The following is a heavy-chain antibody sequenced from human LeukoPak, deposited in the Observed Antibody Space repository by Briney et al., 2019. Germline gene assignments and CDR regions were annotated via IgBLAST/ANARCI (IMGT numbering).Heavy chain of an antibody. CDR3: ARDRFDSSGYVEN. D-gene: IGHD3-22*01. V-gene: IGHV3-30*02. Sequence: GGSLRLSCAASGFNFNTFIMHWVRQAPGKGLEWVTFLRAGGPYGTEKFYADSVKGRFTISRDNAKNSLYLHMNSLRVEDTAVYYCARDRFDSSGYVENWGQGTLVTVSS. CDR1: GFNFNTFI. CDR2: LRAGGPYGTEK. J-gene: IGHJ4*02.